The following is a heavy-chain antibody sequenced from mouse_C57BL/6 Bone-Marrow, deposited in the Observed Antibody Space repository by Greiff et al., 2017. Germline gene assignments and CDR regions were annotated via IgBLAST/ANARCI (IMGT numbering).Heavy chain of an antibody. D-gene: IGHD2-3*01. J-gene: IGHJ3*01. CDR2: IDPSDSYT. V-gene: IGHV1-69*01. Sequence: VQLQQPGAELVMPGASVKLSCKASGYTFTSYWMHWVKQRPGQGLAWIGEIDPSDSYTNYNQKFKGKSKLTVDKSSSTAYMLLSSLTSEDSAVYYCAREDDGYYVTWFAYWGQGTLVTVSA. CDR1: GYTFTSYW. CDR3: AREDDGYYVTWFAY.